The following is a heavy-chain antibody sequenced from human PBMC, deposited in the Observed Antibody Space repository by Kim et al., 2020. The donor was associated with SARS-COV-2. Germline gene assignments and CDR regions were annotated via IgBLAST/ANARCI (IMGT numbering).Heavy chain of an antibody. D-gene: IGHD1-26*01. Sequence: ASVKVSCKVSGYTLTELSMHWVRQAPGKELEWMGGFDPEDGETIYAQKFQGRVTMTEDTSTDTAYMELSSLRSEDTAVYYCATARPVGATAWWFDPWRQGTLVTGSS. J-gene: IGHJ5*02. CDR3: ATARPVGATAWWFDP. CDR1: GYTLTELS. V-gene: IGHV1-24*01. CDR2: FDPEDGET.